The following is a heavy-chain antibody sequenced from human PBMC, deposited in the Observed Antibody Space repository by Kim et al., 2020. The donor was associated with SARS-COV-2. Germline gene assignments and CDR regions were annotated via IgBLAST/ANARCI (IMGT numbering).Heavy chain of an antibody. J-gene: IGHJ4*02. CDR3: ARVAGEDIVVVVAAADYFDY. V-gene: IGHV3-11*06. Sequence: RFTISRDNAKNSLYLQMNSLRAEDTAVYYCARVAGEDIVVVVAAADYFDYWGQGTLVTVSS. D-gene: IGHD2-15*01.